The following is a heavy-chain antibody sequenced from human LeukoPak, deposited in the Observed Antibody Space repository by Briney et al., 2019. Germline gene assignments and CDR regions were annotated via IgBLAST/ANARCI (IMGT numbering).Heavy chain of an antibody. J-gene: IGHJ6*03. CDR1: GGTFSSYA. V-gene: IGHV1-69*13. D-gene: IGHD6-13*01. Sequence: GASVKVSCKASGGTFSSYAISWVRQAPGQGLEWMGGIIPIFGTANYAQKFQGRVTITADESTSTAYMELSSLRSEDTAVYSCARGKIVYSSSWYGGTTNYYYMDVWGKGTTVTVSS. CDR2: IIPIFGTA. CDR3: ARGKIVYSSSWYGGTTNYYYMDV.